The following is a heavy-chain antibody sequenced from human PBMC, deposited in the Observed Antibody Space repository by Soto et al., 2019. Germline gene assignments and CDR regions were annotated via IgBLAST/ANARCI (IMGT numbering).Heavy chain of an antibody. D-gene: IGHD2-21*02. CDR3: ARHPSDFWFDP. J-gene: IGHJ5*02. CDR2: IYYSGST. CDR1: GASISSSSYF. V-gene: IGHV4-39*01. Sequence: QLQLQESGPGLVKPSETLSLTCSVSGASISSSSYFWGWIRQPPGKGLEWIGSIYYSGSTYSNPSLKSRVTVSVDTSKNQSSLKLSSVTAADTAVYYCARHPSDFWFDPWGQGTLVTVSS.